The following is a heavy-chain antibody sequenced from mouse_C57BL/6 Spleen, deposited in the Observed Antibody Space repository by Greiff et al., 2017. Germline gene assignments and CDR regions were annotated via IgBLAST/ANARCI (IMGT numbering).Heavy chain of an antibody. CDR3: ARPVVATYRGFDY. Sequence: QVQLQQSGAELVRPGTSVKVSCKASGYAFTNYLIEWVKQRPGQGLEWIGVINPGSGGTNYNEKFKGKATLTADKSSSTAYMQLSSLTSEDSAVYVCARPVVATYRGFDYWGQGTTRTVSS. CDR1: GYAFTNYL. J-gene: IGHJ2*01. V-gene: IGHV1-54*01. D-gene: IGHD1-1*01. CDR2: INPGSGGT.